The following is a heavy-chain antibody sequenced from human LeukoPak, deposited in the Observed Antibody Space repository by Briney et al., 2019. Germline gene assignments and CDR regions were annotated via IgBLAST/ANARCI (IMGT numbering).Heavy chain of an antibody. CDR1: GFTFSSHG. Sequence: GGSLRLSCAASGFTFSSHGMNWVRQAPGKGLEWVSGISPSGDILYYADSVKGQFTISRDNSKNTLYLQMNSLRAEDTAVYYCAKRGNYGDYYFDYWGQGTLVTVSS. J-gene: IGHJ4*02. CDR2: ISPSGDIL. D-gene: IGHD4-17*01. CDR3: AKRGNYGDYYFDY. V-gene: IGHV3-23*01.